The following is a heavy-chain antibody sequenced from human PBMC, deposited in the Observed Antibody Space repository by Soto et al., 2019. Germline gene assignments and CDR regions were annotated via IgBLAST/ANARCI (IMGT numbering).Heavy chain of an antibody. CDR3: ARCVGYNGSDYYYYYMDV. V-gene: IGHV4-39*07. J-gene: IGHJ6*03. D-gene: IGHD1-1*01. CDR1: GGSISSSSYY. Sequence: PSETLSLTCTVSGGSISSSSYYWGWIRQPPGKGLEWIGSIYYSGSTYYNPSLKSRVTISVDTSKNQFSLKLSSVTAADTAVYYCARCVGYNGSDYYYYYMDVWGKGTTVTVSS. CDR2: IYYSGST.